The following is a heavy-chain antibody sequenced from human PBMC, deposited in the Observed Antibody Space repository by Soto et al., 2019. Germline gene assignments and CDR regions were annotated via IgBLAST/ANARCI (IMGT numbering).Heavy chain of an antibody. CDR1: GFSFSDYW. V-gene: IGHV3-7*01. Sequence: EVQLVESGGGLVQPGGSLRVARAAAGFSFSDYWMTWVRQVPGQGLEWVANIKQDGSEKDYADSVKGRFTISRDKAKSSLYVQFNSLRAEDTAVYYSARSRAVRTAASYYDYMDVWGKGTTVTVSS. CDR3: ARSRAVRTAASYYDYMDV. D-gene: IGHD2-2*01. J-gene: IGHJ6*03. CDR2: IKQDGSEK.